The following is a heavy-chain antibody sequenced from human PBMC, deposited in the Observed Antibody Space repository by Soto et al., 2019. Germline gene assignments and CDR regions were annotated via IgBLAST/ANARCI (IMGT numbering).Heavy chain of an antibody. V-gene: IGHV1-69*01. D-gene: IGHD3-22*01. CDR2: IIPIFGTA. Sequence: QVQLVQSGAEVKKPGSSVKVSCKASGGTFSSYAISWVRQAPGQGLEWMGGIIPIFGTANYAQKFQGRVTITADESTSTDYVGLSSLRAEDTAVYYCARERGGGYYYDSSGYREYSDAFDIWGQGTMVTVSS. CDR1: GGTFSSYA. CDR3: ARERGGGYYYDSSGYREYSDAFDI. J-gene: IGHJ3*02.